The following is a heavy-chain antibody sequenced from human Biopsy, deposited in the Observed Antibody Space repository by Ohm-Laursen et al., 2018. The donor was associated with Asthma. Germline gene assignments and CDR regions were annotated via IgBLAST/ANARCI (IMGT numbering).Heavy chain of an antibody. CDR1: GFMFRSFG. V-gene: IGHV3-7*01. J-gene: IGHJ1*01. CDR3: ARTFHFWSPYHAEHYQL. D-gene: IGHD3-3*02. Sequence: SLRLSCAASGFMFRSFGMHWVRQAPGKGLEWVANIKHDGTEKNHVDSLKGRFTISRDNAKNSLYLQMNGLRAEDTAVYYCARTFHFWSPYHAEHYQLWGQGTLVTVSS. CDR2: IKHDGTEK.